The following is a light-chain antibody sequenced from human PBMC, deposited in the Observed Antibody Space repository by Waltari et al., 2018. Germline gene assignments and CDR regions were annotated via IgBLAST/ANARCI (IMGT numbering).Light chain of an antibody. J-gene: IGKJ1*01. Sequence: DIQMTQSPSSLSASIGDSVTITCRASQTISNYLNWSQHIPGKAPNLLIYAASTLKSGVSSRFSGSASGTDFTLTISSLQPEDFATYYCQQTSSLPLTFGQGTKVEI. CDR2: AAS. V-gene: IGKV1-39*01. CDR1: QTISNY. CDR3: QQTSSLPLT.